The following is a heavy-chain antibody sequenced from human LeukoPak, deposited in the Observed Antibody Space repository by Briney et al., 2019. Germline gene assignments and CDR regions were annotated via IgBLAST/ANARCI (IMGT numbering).Heavy chain of an antibody. D-gene: IGHD2-15*01. CDR1: GESFSAYF. J-gene: IGHJ4*03. CDR2: IDHRGVS. Sequence: SETLSLTCAVSGESFSAYFWSWIRQVPGKGLEWIGEIDHRGVSTYNPSLKSRATMLVDTSNNHFSLSLTSVTAADTATYYCASRSLTLAAARYFDDWGQGTVVTVSS. V-gene: IGHV4-34*01. CDR3: ASRSLTLAAARYFDD.